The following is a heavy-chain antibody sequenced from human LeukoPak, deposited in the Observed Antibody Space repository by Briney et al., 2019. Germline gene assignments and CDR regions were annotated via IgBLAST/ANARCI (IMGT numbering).Heavy chain of an antibody. V-gene: IGHV4-39*01. D-gene: IGHD4-17*01. CDR3: ARGSVTFDP. CDR1: GGSISSSSYY. Sequence: PSETLSLTCTVSGGSISSSSYYWGWIRQPPGKGLEWIGSIYYSGSTYYNPSLKSRVTISVDTSKNQFSLKLSSVTAADTAVYYCARGSVTFDPWGQGTLVTVSS. J-gene: IGHJ5*02. CDR2: IYYSGST.